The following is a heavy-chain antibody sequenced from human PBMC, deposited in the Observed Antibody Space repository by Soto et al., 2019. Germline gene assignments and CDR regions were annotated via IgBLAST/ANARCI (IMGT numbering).Heavy chain of an antibody. V-gene: IGHV3-9*01. CDR2: ISWNSGSI. D-gene: IGHD6-6*01. CDR1: GFTFDDYA. J-gene: IGHJ5*02. CDR3: AKDYSSSSWGWFDP. Sequence: GGSLRLSCAASGFTFDDYAMHWVRQAPGKGLEWVSGISWNSGSIGYADSVKGRFTISRDNAKNSLYLQMNSLRAEDTALYYCAKDYSSSSWGWFDPWGQGTLVTVSS.